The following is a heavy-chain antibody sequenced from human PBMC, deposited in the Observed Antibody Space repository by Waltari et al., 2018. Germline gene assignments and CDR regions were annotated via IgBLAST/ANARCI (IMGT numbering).Heavy chain of an antibody. CDR2: VAYGGTT. J-gene: IGHJ4*02. D-gene: IGHD3-9*01. CDR1: GASFTSSIYF. V-gene: IGHV4-39*07. Sequence: QVQLQESGPGLVKASETMSLCCAVSGASFTSSIYFWVWIRQSPGEGLEWVGSVAYGGTTNYHSFFMRRDSMSADASQEQLCLKMASMTAADTAIVYCSRQKAASGSGRFEFDSWGQVPLVSVSS. CDR3: SRQKAASGSGRFEFDS.